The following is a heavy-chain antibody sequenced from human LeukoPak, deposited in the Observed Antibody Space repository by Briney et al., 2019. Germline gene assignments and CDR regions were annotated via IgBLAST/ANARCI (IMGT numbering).Heavy chain of an antibody. CDR2: IDPRDSYT. CDR1: GYSFTRYW. CDR3: ARVYGDYAPEYFQH. J-gene: IGHJ1*01. V-gene: IGHV5-10-1*01. Sequence: GESLKISCKGSGYSFTRYWISWVRQMPGKGLEWMGRIDPRDSYTNYSPSFQGHVTISADKSISTAYLQWSSLKASDTAMYYCARVYGDYAPEYFQHWGQGTLVTVSS. D-gene: IGHD4-17*01.